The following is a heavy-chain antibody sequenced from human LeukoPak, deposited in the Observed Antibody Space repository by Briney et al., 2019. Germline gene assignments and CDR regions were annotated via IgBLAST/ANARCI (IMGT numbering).Heavy chain of an antibody. CDR3: ARDKDSEHNFDY. D-gene: IGHD2-21*01. Sequence: GGSLRLSCIASGFTFSSYAMHWVRQAPGKGLEYVSGISINGGSTHYADSVKGRFTISRDNSKNTLYLQMNSLRAEDTAVYYCARDKDSEHNFDYWGQGTLVTVSS. V-gene: IGHV3-64*04. CDR2: ISINGGST. CDR1: GFTFSSYA. J-gene: IGHJ4*02.